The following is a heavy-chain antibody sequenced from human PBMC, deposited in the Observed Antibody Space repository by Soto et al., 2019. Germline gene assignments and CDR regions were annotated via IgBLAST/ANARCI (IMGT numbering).Heavy chain of an antibody. CDR3: ARCTVDTIVTSGWGQYLDP. Sequence: EVQLLDSGGGLVQPGGSLRLSCAASGFTFSSSAMSWVRQAPGKGLEWVSAVSGSGGTTYYADSVRGRFTISRDNSKNTLYLKMNSMRAVDTAIYFCARCTVDTIVTSGWGQYLDPWGQGTLVTVSS. CDR1: GFTFSSSA. J-gene: IGHJ5*02. D-gene: IGHD6-19*01. CDR2: VSGSGGTT. V-gene: IGHV3-23*01.